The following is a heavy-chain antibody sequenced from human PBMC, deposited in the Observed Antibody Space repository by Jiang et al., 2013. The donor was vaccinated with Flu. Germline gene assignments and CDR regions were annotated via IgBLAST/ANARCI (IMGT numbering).Heavy chain of an antibody. J-gene: IGHJ4*02. CDR3: ARHLFYYDSSGYYPYFDY. V-gene: IGHV4-39*01. CDR1: GGSISSSSYY. CDR2: IYYSGST. Sequence: GPGLVKPSETLSLTCTVSGGSISSSSYYWGWIRQPPGKGLEWIGSIYYSGSTYYNPSLKSRVTISVDTSKNQFSLKLSSVTAADTAVYYCARHLFYYDSSGYYPYFDYWGQGTLVTVSS. D-gene: IGHD3-22*01.